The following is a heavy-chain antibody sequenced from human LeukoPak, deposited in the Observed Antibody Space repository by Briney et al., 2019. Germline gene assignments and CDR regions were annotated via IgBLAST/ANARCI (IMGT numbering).Heavy chain of an antibody. V-gene: IGHV3-21*01. J-gene: IGHJ4*02. Sequence: GGSLRLSCAASGFTFSSYSMNWVRQAPGKGLEWVSSISSSSSYIYYTDSVKGRFTISRDNAKNSLFLQMNSLRAEDTAVYYCARDDRSSWYSQNDYWGQGTLVTVSS. CDR2: ISSSSSYI. D-gene: IGHD6-13*01. CDR3: ARDDRSSWYSQNDY. CDR1: GFTFSSYS.